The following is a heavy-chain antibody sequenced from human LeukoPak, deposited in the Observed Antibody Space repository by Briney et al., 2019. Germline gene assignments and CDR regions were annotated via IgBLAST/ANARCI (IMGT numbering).Heavy chain of an antibody. CDR2: ISGSGGST. CDR1: GFTFSSYA. CDR3: ASSLRYYFDY. J-gene: IGHJ4*02. V-gene: IGHV3-23*01. Sequence: PGGSLRLSCAASGFTFSSYATSWVRQAPGKGLEWVSAISGSGGSTYYADSVKGRFTISRDNSKNTLYLQMNSLRAEDTAVYYCASSLRYYFDYWGQGTLVTVSS.